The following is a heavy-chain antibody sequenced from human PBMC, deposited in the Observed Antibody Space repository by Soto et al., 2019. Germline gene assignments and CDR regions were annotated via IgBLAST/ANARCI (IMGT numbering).Heavy chain of an antibody. CDR2: IYYSGST. Sequence: SETLSLTCTVSGGSISSYYGSWIRQPPGKGLEWIGYIYYSGSTNYNPSLKSRVTISVETSKNQFSLKLTSVTAADPAVYYCANVGVYFTKGVCYTRKVFDFWGQGKMVTVPS. D-gene: IGHD2-8*01. J-gene: IGHJ3*01. CDR1: GGSISSYY. CDR3: ANVGVYFTKGVCYTRKVFDF. V-gene: IGHV4-59*08.